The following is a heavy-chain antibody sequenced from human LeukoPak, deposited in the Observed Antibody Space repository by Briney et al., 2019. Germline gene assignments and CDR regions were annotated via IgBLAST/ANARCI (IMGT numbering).Heavy chain of an antibody. V-gene: IGHV1-69*05. CDR3: ARGGAPDEWELPYYFDY. D-gene: IGHD1-26*01. Sequence: SVKVSCKASGGTFSSYAISWVRQAPGQGLEWMGGIIPIFGTANYAQKFQGRVTITTDESTSTAYMELSSLRSEDTAVYYCARGGAPDEWELPYYFDYWGQGTLVTVSS. CDR2: IIPIFGTA. J-gene: IGHJ4*02. CDR1: GGTFSSYA.